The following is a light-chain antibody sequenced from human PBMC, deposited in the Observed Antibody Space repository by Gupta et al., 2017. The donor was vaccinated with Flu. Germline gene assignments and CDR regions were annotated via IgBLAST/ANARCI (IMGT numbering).Light chain of an antibody. Sequence: GRTARSTGGGNKIGRETVHGYQQKPGQAPVLVVCDDRDRPSGIPDRFSGSNSEGTATLTISRVEAGDEADYYCQMWDTSSDHWVFGGGTMLTVL. V-gene: IGLV3-21*02. CDR3: QMWDTSSDHWV. CDR1: KIGRET. CDR2: DDR. J-gene: IGLJ3*02.